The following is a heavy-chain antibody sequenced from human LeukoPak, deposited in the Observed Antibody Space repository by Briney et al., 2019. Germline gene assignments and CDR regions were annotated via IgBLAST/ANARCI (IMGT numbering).Heavy chain of an antibody. CDR3: AKDRLFGSGLNGPHYYYGMDV. V-gene: IGHV1-18*01. D-gene: IGHD1-26*01. CDR2: ISGYNGNT. J-gene: IGHJ6*02. CDR1: VYIFTTYG. Sequence: ASVSVSCKASVYIFTTYGVSWVRQAPGQGLEWLAWISGYNGNTNFAQRIQGRVTLTTDTSTSTAYMELRSLRSEDTAVYYCAKDRLFGSGLNGPHYYYGMDVWGQGTTVTVSS.